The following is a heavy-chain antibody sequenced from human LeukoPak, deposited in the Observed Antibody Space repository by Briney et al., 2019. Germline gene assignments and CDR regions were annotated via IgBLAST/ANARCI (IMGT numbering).Heavy chain of an antibody. Sequence: PGGSLRLSCAVSGFNLNSYAMHWVRQAPGKGLEWVAVIRHDEANSVYADSVQGRLTISRDTSKKLLYLQMNSLRVEDTAVYYCAKEYTPSSPLGELDSWGQGTLVTVCS. V-gene: IGHV3-30*02. CDR2: IRHDEANS. CDR1: GFNLNSYA. CDR3: AKEYTPSSPLGELDS. D-gene: IGHD6-6*01. J-gene: IGHJ4*02.